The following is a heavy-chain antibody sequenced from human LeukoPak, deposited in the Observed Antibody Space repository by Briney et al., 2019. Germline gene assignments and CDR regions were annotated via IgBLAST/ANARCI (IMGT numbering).Heavy chain of an antibody. CDR2: ISSSSSYI. V-gene: IGHV3-21*01. D-gene: IGHD3-3*01. J-gene: IGHJ3*02. CDR1: GFTFSSYS. Sequence: GGSLRLSCAASGFTFSSYSMNWVRQAPGKGLEWVSSISSSSSYIYYADSVKGRFTISRDNAKNSLYLQMNSLRAEDTAVYYCARELEGLAVLGGGAFDIRGQGTMVTVSS. CDR3: ARELEGLAVLGGGAFDI.